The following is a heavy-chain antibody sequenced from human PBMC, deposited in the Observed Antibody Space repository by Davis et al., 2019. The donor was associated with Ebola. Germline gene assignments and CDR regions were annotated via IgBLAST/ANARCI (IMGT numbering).Heavy chain of an antibody. Sequence: ASVQVSCMASGYSLTGYYMHWVRQAPGQGLEWMGWINPNSGGTNYAQKFQGWVTMTRDTSISTAYMELSWLRSDDTAVYYCARGLLWFGELLPHYYFDYWGQGTLVTVSS. V-gene: IGHV1-2*04. CDR2: INPNSGGT. J-gene: IGHJ4*02. CDR1: GYSLTGYY. CDR3: ARGLLWFGELLPHYYFDY. D-gene: IGHD3-10*01.